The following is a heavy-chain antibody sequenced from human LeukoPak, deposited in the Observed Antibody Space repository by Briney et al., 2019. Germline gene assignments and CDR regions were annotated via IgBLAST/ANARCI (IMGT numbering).Heavy chain of an antibody. CDR1: GVSNSSSNSY. D-gene: IGHD3/OR15-3a*01. J-gene: IGHJ4*02. CDR2: IYYSGNT. Sequence: SETLSLTCTVSGVSNSSSNSYWGWIRQPPGKGLEWIGSIYYSGNTYYNASLKSQVSISIDTSKNQFSLRLTSVTAADTAVYYCARQTGSGLFILPGGQGTLVTVSS. V-gene: IGHV4-39*01. CDR3: ARQTGSGLFILP.